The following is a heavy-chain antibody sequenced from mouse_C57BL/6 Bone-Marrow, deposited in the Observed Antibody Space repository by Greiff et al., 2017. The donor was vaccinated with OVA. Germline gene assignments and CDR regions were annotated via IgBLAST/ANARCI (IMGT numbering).Heavy chain of an antibody. Sequence: EVKLMESGGGLVKPGGSLKLSCAASGFTFSSYAMSWVRQTPEKRLEWVATISDGGSYTYYPDNVKGRFTISRDNAKNNLYLQMSHLKSEDTAMYYCALIYFSMDYWGQGTSVTFSS. CDR3: ALIYFSMDY. CDR2: ISDGGSYT. CDR1: GFTFSSYA. J-gene: IGHJ4*01. V-gene: IGHV5-4*03.